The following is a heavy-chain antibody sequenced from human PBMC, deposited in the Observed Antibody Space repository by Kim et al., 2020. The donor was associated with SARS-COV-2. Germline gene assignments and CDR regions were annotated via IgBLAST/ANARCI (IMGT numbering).Heavy chain of an antibody. CDR2: INAGSGNT. Sequence: ASVKVSCKSSGYTFSNYAMHWVRQAPGQRLEWMGWINAGSGNTEYSQKFQGRLIITRDTSASTAYTELSSLRSEDTAVYYCARGGAVLRFLEWLSSYFDYWRQGTLVTVSS. J-gene: IGHJ4*02. V-gene: IGHV1-3*01. CDR1: GYTFSNYA. CDR3: ARGGAVLRFLEWLSSYFDY. D-gene: IGHD3-3*01.